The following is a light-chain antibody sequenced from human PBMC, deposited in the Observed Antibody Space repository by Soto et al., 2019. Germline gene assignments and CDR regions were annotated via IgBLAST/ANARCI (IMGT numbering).Light chain of an antibody. J-gene: IGKJ1*01. CDR1: QSVSDTY. CDR3: QFGTLVWT. V-gene: IGKV3-20*01. CDR2: GAS. Sequence: EIVLTQSPGTLSLSPGERATLSCRASQSVSDTYLAWYQQKPGQPPRLLIYGASNRATGIPDRFSGSGSGTDFTLTGSRLEPEDFAVYYCQFGTLVWTFGQGTKVEIK.